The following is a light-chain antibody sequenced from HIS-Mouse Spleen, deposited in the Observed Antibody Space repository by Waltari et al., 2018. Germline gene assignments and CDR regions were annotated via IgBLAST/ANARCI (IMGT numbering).Light chain of an antibody. V-gene: IGLV3-21*03. CDR2: DDS. CDR1: NTGSKS. J-gene: IGLJ3*02. CDR3: QVWDSSSDHPV. Sequence: SYVLTQPPSVSVAPGKTARITCGGNNTGSKSVHWYQQKPGQAPVLVVYDDSDPPSGIPERFSGSNSGNTATLTISRVEAGDEADYYCQVWDSSSDHPVFGGGTKLTVL.